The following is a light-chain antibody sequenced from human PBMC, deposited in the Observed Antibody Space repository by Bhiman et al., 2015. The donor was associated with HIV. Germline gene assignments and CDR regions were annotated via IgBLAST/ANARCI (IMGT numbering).Light chain of an antibody. CDR1: SSDVGSYNY. J-gene: IGLJ1*01. V-gene: IGLV2-14*03. CDR2: DVS. CDR3: CSYTSSNTYV. Sequence: QAALTQPASVSGSPGQSITVSCTGTSSDVGSYNYVSWYQQYPGKAPKLMIYDVSKRPSGVSNRFSGSKSGNTASLTISGLQAEDEAEYYCCSYTSSNTYVFGTGTKVTVL.